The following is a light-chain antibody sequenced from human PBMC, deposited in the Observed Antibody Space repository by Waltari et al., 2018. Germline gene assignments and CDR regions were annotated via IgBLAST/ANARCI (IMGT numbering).Light chain of an antibody. V-gene: IGLV2-14*03. CDR2: DVS. CDR3: SSYTSSSTLV. J-gene: IGLJ2*01. CDR1: SSDVGGSNY. Sequence: QSALTQPASVSGSPGQSITLSCTGTSSDVGGSNYVSWYQQHPGKAPKLMIYDVSHRPSGVSNRFSGSKSGNTASLTISGLQAEDEADYYCSSYTSSSTLVFGGGTKLTVL.